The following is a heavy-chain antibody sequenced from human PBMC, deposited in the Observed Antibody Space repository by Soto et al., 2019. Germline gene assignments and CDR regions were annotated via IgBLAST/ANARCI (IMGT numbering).Heavy chain of an antibody. Sequence: PGGSLRLSCAAPGFTFSSYSMNWVRQAPGKGLEWVSSLSSSSGHIYYADSVKGRFTISRDNANNSLYLQMNSLRAEDTAVYYCVRHWLATREFDYWGQGTLVTSPQ. CDR3: VRHWLATREFDY. D-gene: IGHD1-26*01. J-gene: IGHJ4*02. CDR2: LSSSSGHI. V-gene: IGHV3-21*01. CDR1: GFTFSSYS.